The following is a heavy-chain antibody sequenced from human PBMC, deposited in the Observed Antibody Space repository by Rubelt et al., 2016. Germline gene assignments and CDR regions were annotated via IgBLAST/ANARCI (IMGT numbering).Heavy chain of an antibody. D-gene: IGHD2-21*01. V-gene: IGHV3-30*07. CDR2: ISYDGSNK. J-gene: IGHJ4*02. Sequence: ISYDGSNKYYADSVKGRFTISRDNSKNTLYLQMNSLRAEDTAVYYCAKNVISTSLRYYFDYWGQGTLVTVSS. CDR3: AKNVISTSLRYYFDY.